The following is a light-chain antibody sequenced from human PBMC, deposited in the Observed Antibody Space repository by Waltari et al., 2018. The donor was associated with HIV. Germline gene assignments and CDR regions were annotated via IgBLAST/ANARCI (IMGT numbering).Light chain of an antibody. Sequence: EIVLTQSPGTLSLSPGERGTLSCRASPIVGGNSLAWYQQKPGQAPRLLIDGASSRATGIPDRFSGSGSGTDFTLTISRLEPEDFAVYYCQQYGSSPLFTFGPGTKVDIK. CDR2: GAS. V-gene: IGKV3-20*01. CDR1: PIVGGNS. J-gene: IGKJ3*01. CDR3: QQYGSSPLFT.